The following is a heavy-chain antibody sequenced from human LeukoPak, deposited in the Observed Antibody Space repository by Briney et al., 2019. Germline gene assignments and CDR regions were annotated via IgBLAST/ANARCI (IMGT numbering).Heavy chain of an antibody. CDR2: ISYDGSNN. Sequence: TGGSLRLSCAASGFTFRRYAMQWVAQARGKGVEGVADISYDGSNNYYADSVKGRFTISRDHSKNTLYLQMDSLRAEDTAVYYCARVGQQLIYDAFDIWGQGTMVTVSS. D-gene: IGHD6-13*01. CDR1: GFTFRRYA. V-gene: IGHV3-30*04. CDR3: ARVGQQLIYDAFDI. J-gene: IGHJ3*02.